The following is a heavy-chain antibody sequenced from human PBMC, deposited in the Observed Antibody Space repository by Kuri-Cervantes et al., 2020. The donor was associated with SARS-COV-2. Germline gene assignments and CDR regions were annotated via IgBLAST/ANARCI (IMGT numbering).Heavy chain of an antibody. CDR3: AREDSSSWLYSYDY. V-gene: IGHV4-61*09. CDR2: LDTSGTT. Sequence: SETLSLTCAVSGVSVSHGTYSWSWIRQPAGRGLEWIGHLDTSGTTTYNPSLKTRVTISLDTSKNHVSLRLTSATAADTAVYYCAREDSSSWLYSYDYWGQGTLVTVSS. CDR1: GVSVSHGTYS. J-gene: IGHJ4*02. D-gene: IGHD6-13*01.